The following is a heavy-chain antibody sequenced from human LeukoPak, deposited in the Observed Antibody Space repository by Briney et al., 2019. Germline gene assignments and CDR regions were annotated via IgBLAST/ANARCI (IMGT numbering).Heavy chain of an antibody. J-gene: IGHJ4*02. CDR1: GFTFSDHY. Sequence: GGSLRLSCAASGFTFSDHYMDWVRQAPGKGLEWVGRSRDRAKDYTTECAASVRGRFTVSRDDSLNSLYLQLNSLKTEDTAVYYCTKARDSSGYYYSDYWGQGTLVTVSS. CDR3: TKARDSSGYYYSDY. D-gene: IGHD3-22*01. V-gene: IGHV3-72*01. CDR2: SRDRAKDYTT.